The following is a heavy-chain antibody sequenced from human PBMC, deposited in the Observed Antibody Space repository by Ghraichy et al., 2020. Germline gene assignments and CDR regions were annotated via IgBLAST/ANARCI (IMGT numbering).Heavy chain of an antibody. D-gene: IGHD6-19*01. CDR1: GFIFRNYA. CDR3: AKNGHSTGWWVDYFDF. Sequence: GGSLRLSCAVSGFIFRNYAMNWVRQAPGKGLEWVSSISGSGTNTYYADSVKGRFTISRDNSKNTLYLQMDSLRVEDTAVYYCAKNGHSTGWWVDYFDFWGQGTLVTVSS. CDR2: ISGSGTNT. J-gene: IGHJ4*02. V-gene: IGHV3-23*01.